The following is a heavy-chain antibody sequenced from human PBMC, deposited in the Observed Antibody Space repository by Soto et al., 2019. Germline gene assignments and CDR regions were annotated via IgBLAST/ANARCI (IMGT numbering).Heavy chain of an antibody. D-gene: IGHD2-15*01. CDR1: GYTFTSYA. V-gene: IGHV1-3*01. CDR3: ARDCSGGPPGYFDN. Sequence: QVQLVQSGAEVKKPGASMNISCKASGYTFTSYAIHWVRQAPGQRLEWMGWINAGNGDTRYSQEFQGRVTFTRDTSANTVYMDLSSLRSEDTAVYYCARDCSGGPPGYFDNWGQGALLTVSS. CDR2: INAGNGDT. J-gene: IGHJ4*02.